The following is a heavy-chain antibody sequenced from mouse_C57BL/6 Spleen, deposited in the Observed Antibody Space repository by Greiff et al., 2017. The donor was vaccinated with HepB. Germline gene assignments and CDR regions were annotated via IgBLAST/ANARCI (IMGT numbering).Heavy chain of an antibody. CDR2: IDPSDSYT. CDR3: ARGGYIGLYYFDY. CDR1: GYTFTSYW. Sequence: VQLQQPGAELVMPGASVKLSCKASGYTFTSYWMHWVRQRPGQGLEWIGEIDPSDSYTNYNQKFKGKSTLTVDKSSSTAYMQLSSLTSEDSAVYYGARGGYIGLYYFDYWGQGTTLTVSS. V-gene: IGHV1-69*01. J-gene: IGHJ2*01. D-gene: IGHD1-3*01.